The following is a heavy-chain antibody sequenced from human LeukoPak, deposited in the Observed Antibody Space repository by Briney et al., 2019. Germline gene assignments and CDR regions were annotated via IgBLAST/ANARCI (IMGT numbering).Heavy chain of an antibody. D-gene: IGHD2-2*01. V-gene: IGHV3-48*03. J-gene: IGHJ4*02. CDR3: ARRYCSSTSCLIDY. CDR2: ISSSGNSI. Sequence: GGSLRLSCAASGFTFSSYEMNWVRQAPGKGREWVSYISSSGNSIYYADSVKGGFTISRDNAKNSLYLQMNSLRADDTAVYYCARRYCSSTSCLIDYWGQGTLVTVSS. CDR1: GFTFSSYE.